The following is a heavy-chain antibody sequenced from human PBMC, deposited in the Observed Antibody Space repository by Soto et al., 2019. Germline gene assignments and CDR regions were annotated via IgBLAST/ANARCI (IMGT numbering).Heavy chain of an antibody. V-gene: IGHV3-23*01. CDR2: ISGSGGST. D-gene: IGHD2-2*01. CDR1: GFTFSIYA. J-gene: IGHJ5*02. CDR3: VGSSTSLWFDP. Sequence: GASVKVSCAASGFTFSIYAMSCVRQAPGNGLDWVSAISGSGGSTYYADSVKGRFTISRDNSKNTLYLQMNSLRAEDTAVYYCVGSSTSLWFDPWGQGTLVTVSS.